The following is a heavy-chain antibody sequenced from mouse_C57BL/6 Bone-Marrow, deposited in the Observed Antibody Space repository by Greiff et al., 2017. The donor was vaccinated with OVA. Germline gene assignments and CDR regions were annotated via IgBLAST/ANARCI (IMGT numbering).Heavy chain of an antibody. CDR3: ATYYSNYAYAMDY. CDR1: LFTFSDYY. J-gene: IGHJ4*01. Sequence: EVKLVESEGGLVQPGSSMKLSCTAPLFTFSDYYMAWVRQVPEKGLEWVANINYDGSSTYYLDSLKSRFIISRDNAKNILYLQMSSLKSEDTATYYCATYYSNYAYAMDYWGQGTSVTVSS. V-gene: IGHV5-16*01. CDR2: INYDGSST. D-gene: IGHD2-5*01.